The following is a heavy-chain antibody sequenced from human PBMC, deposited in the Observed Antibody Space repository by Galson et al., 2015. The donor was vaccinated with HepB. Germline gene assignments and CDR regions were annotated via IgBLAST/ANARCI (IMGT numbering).Heavy chain of an antibody. CDR3: VKDGEPRAIAAAGTFFDY. CDR2: ISSNGGST. V-gene: IGHV3-64D*09. CDR1: GFTFSSYA. J-gene: IGHJ4*02. Sequence: SLRLSCAASGFTFSSYAMHWVRQAPGKGLEYVSAISSNGGSTYYPDSVKGRLTISRDNSKNTLYLQMSSLRAEDTAVYYCVKDGEPRAIAAAGTFFDYWGQGTLVTVSS. D-gene: IGHD6-13*01.